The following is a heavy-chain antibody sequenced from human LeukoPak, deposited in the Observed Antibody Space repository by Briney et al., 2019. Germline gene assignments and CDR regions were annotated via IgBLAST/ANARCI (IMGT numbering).Heavy chain of an antibody. J-gene: IGHJ5*02. CDR1: GFTFSDYY. CDR3: ARDPGIRYFEWYPLNWFDP. D-gene: IGHD3-9*01. Sequence: GGSLRLSCAASGFTFSDYYMSWIRQAPGKGLEWVSYISSSGSTIYYADSVKGRFTISRDNAKNSLYLQMNSLRAEDTAVYYCARDPGIRYFEWYPLNWFDPWGQGTLVTVSS. CDR2: ISSSGSTI. V-gene: IGHV3-11*01.